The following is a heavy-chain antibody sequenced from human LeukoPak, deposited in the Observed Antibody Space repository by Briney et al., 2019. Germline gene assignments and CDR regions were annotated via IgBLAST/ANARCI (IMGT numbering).Heavy chain of an antibody. Sequence: PSETLSLTCTVSGGSISSYYWSWIRQPPGKGLEWIGYIYYSGSTNYNPSLKSRVTISVDTSKNQFSLKLSSVTAADTAVYYCASWAYYYGMDVWGQGTTVTVSS. CDR3: ASWAYYYGMDV. CDR1: GGSISSYY. D-gene: IGHD7-27*01. J-gene: IGHJ6*02. V-gene: IGHV4-59*08. CDR2: IYYSGST.